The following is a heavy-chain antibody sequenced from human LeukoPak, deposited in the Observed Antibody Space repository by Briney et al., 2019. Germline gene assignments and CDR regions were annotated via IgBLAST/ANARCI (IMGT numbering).Heavy chain of an antibody. Sequence: PGGSLRLSCAASGFTFSSYSMNWVRQAPGKGLEWVSSISSSSSYIYYADSVKGRFTISRDNSKNTLYLQMNSLRAEDTAVYYCARGKYSSSWYEFYFDYWGQGTLVTVSS. D-gene: IGHD6-13*01. CDR2: ISSSSSYI. J-gene: IGHJ4*02. CDR3: ARGKYSSSWYEFYFDY. V-gene: IGHV3-21*04. CDR1: GFTFSSYS.